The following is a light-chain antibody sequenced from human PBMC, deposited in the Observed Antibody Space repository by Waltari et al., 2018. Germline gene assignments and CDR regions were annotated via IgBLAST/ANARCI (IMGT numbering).Light chain of an antibody. J-gene: IGLJ3*02. CDR2: KDT. CDR1: VLTKEY. V-gene: IGLV3-25*03. Sequence: SYGLTQPPSVSVSPGQTARINCSGDVLTKEYGYWYQQKPGRAPVVVIFKDTERPPGIPERFSGSGSGTTVTLTITGVQAEDEADYYCQSTDTIGTTVVFGWGTRLIAL. CDR3: QSTDTIGTTVV.